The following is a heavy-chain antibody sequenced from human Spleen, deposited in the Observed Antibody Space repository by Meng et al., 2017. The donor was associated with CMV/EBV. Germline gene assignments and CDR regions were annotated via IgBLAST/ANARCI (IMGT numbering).Heavy chain of an antibody. CDR3: ASAGREVGALIDY. Sequence: ASVKVSCKASGYTFTGYYIQWVRQAPGQGLEWMGWINPDSGGTKYAQKFQGRVTLTRDTSISTAYMELSRLRSDDTAVYYCASAGREVGALIDYWGQGTLVTVSS. V-gene: IGHV1-2*02. J-gene: IGHJ4*02. D-gene: IGHD1-26*01. CDR2: INPDSGGT. CDR1: GYTFTGYY.